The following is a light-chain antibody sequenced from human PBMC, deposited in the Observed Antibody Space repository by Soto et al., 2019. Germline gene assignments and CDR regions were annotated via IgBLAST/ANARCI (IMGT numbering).Light chain of an antibody. CDR3: RSYVGGDNLV. CDR1: SSNVGGYNY. V-gene: IGLV2-8*01. CDR2: DVT. Sequence: QSALTQPPSASGSPGQSVTISCTGTSSNVGGYNYVSWYQQHPGKAPKLMIYDVTTRPSGVPDRFSASKSGNTASLTVSGIQFRDEADYYCRSYVGGDNLVFCEGTKVTVL. J-gene: IGLJ2*01.